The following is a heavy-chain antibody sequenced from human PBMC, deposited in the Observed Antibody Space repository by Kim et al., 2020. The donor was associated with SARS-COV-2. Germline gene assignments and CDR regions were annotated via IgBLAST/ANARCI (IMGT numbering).Heavy chain of an antibody. D-gene: IGHD5-12*01. J-gene: IGHJ6*02. CDR3: ARGQHKNSGYGFDYYYGMDV. Sequence: GGSLRLSCAASGFTFSSYDMHWVRQATGKGLEWVSAIGTAGDTYYPGSVKGRFTISRENAKNSLYLQMNSLRAGDTAVYYCARGQHKNSGYGFDYYYGMDVWGQGTTVTVSS. CDR2: IGTAGDT. CDR1: GFTFSSYD. V-gene: IGHV3-13*04.